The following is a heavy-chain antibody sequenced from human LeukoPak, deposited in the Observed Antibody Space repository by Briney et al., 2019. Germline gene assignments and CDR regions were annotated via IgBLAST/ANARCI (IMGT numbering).Heavy chain of an antibody. Sequence: VASVKVSCKASGYNFAHNIHWVRQAPRQGHEFMGWINPKNGGTKYAQNFQGRVTMTRDTSISTVYMELSSLGSDDTAVYYCVVSIQAAAIPAFDSWGQGTLVTVSS. D-gene: IGHD6-25*01. CDR2: INPKNGGT. CDR3: VVSIQAAAIPAFDS. V-gene: IGHV1-2*02. J-gene: IGHJ4*02. CDR1: GYNFAHN.